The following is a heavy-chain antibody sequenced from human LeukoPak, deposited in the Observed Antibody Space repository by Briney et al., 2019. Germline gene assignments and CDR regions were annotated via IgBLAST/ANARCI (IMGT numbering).Heavy chain of an antibody. Sequence: SETLSLTCTVSGGSISSYYWSWIRQPAGKGLEWIGRIYTSGSTNYNPSLKSRVTMSVDTSENQFSLRLSSVTAADTAVYYCAREIDGEGYFDYWGQGTLVTVSS. J-gene: IGHJ4*02. D-gene: IGHD4-17*01. CDR1: GGSISSYY. CDR3: AREIDGEGYFDY. V-gene: IGHV4-4*07. CDR2: IYTSGST.